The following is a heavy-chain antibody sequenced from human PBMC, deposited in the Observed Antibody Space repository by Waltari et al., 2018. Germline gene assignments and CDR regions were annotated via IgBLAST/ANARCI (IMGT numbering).Heavy chain of an antibody. CDR3: ARCLLSSGWAYYYYYYMDV. CDR1: GGTFSSYA. D-gene: IGHD6-19*01. Sequence: QVQLVQSGAEVKKPGSSVKVSCKASGGTFSSYAISWVRQAPGQGLEWMGGISPIIGIANYAQKYQGRVTITADKSTSTAYMELSSLRSEDTAVYYCARCLLSSGWAYYYYYYMDVWGKGTTVTVSS. CDR2: ISPIIGIA. V-gene: IGHV1-69*10. J-gene: IGHJ6*03.